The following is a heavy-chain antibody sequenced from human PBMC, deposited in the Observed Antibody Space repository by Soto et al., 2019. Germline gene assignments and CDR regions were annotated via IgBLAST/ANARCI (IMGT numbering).Heavy chain of an antibody. CDR3: AKRPLTAAGFDY. V-gene: IGHV3-23*01. Sequence: GGSLRLSCAASGFTLSNYAMTWVRQAPGKGLEWVSVITGSGGGTYFVDSVKGRFTISRDNSKNTVYLQMNSLRAEDTAVYYCAKRPLTAAGFDYWGQGTLVTVSS. J-gene: IGHJ4*02. CDR1: GFTLSNYA. D-gene: IGHD6-13*01. CDR2: ITGSGGGT.